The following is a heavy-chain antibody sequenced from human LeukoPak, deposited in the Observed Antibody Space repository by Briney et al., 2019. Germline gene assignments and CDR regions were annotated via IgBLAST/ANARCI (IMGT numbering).Heavy chain of an antibody. CDR1: GFTFSSYW. V-gene: IGHV3-7*01. J-gene: IGHJ4*02. CDR2: INQDGSLK. CDR3: ARDLRTGYTYGYPLDY. Sequence: GGSLRLSCAASGFTFSSYWMTWVRQAPGKGLEWVANINQDGSLKYYVDSVKGRFTISRDNAKNSPYLQMNSLRAEDTAFYYCARDLRTGYTYGYPLDYWGQGTLVTVSS. D-gene: IGHD5-18*01.